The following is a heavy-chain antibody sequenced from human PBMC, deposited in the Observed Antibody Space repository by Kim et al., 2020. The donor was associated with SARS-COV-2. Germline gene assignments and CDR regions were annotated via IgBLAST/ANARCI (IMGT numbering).Heavy chain of an antibody. CDR2: ISYDGSNK. CDR1: GFTFSSYG. CDR3: AREDMFEGVAGVDY. D-gene: IGHD6-19*01. Sequence: GGSLRLSCAASGFTFSSYGMHWVRQAPGKGLEWVAVISYDGSNKYYADSVKGRFTISRDNSKNTLYLQMNSLRAEDTAVYYCAREDMFEGVAGVDYWGQGTLVTVSS. V-gene: IGHV3-33*05. J-gene: IGHJ4*02.